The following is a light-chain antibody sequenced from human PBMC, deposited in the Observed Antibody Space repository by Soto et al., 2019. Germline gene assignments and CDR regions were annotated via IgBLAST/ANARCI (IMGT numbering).Light chain of an antibody. J-gene: IGKJ1*01. CDR1: QNVSSN. CDR2: GAS. CDR3: LQYHYWWT. V-gene: IGKV3-15*01. Sequence: TVLTQSPGTLSLSPGERATLSCRASQNVSSNLLVWFQQKPGQVPRLLIYGASNRATGVSARFSGSGSGTEFTLTISSLQSEDFAVYYCLQYHYWWTFGQGTKVDIK.